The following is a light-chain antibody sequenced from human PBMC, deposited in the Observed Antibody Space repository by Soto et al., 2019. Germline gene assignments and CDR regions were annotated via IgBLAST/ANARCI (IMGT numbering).Light chain of an antibody. CDR3: SSYTSSSTLYV. CDR2: EVS. V-gene: IGLV2-14*01. J-gene: IGLJ1*01. CDR1: SSDVGGYNY. Sequence: QSVLTQPASVSGSPGQSITISCTGTSSDVGGYNYVSWYQQHPGKAPKLRIYEVSNRPSGVSNRFSGSKSGNTASLTISGLQAEDEAEYYCSSYTSSSTLYVFGTGTKLTVL.